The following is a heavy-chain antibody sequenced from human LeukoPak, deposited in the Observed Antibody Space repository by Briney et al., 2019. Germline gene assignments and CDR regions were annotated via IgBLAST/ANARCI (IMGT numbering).Heavy chain of an antibody. CDR1: GFSFSHCA. J-gene: IGHJ4*02. CDR2: IIGSGGST. Sequence: GGSLRLSCVASGFSFSHCAMCWIRQSPGKGLEWVSSIIGSGGSTYYADSVKGRSTISRDNSKNTLFLQVNSLKAEDRGRYYCVKRGQRSDLWRFVYWGQRTLVAVSS. V-gene: IGHV3-23*01. D-gene: IGHD3-3*01. CDR3: VKRGQRSDLWRFVY.